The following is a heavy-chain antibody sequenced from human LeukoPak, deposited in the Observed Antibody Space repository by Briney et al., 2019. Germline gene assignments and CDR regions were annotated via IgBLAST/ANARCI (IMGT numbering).Heavy chain of an antibody. CDR1: GFPFSTYA. CDR3: AKSSWFDSFDY. Sequence: GGSLRVSCAASGFPFSTYAMNWVRLAPGKGLEWVSSILGTGGDTYYADSVKGLFIISRDNSKNTLYLQMNSLRAEDTAVYYCAKSSWFDSFDYWGQGTLVTVSS. V-gene: IGHV3-23*01. CDR2: ILGTGGDT. J-gene: IGHJ4*02. D-gene: IGHD3-10*01.